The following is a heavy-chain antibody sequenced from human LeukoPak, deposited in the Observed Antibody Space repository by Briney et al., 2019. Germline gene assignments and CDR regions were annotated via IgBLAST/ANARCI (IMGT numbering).Heavy chain of an antibody. V-gene: IGHV3-9*01. CDR2: ISWNSGSI. D-gene: IGHD6-19*01. CDR3: AKDIRVAGTRLGAFDI. CDR1: GFTFDDYA. J-gene: IGHJ3*02. Sequence: GGSLRLSCAASGFTFDDYAMHWVRQAPGKGLEWVSGISWNSGSIGYADSVKGRFTISRDNAKNSLYLQMNSLRAEDTALYYCAKDIRVAGTRLGAFDIWGQGTMVTVSS.